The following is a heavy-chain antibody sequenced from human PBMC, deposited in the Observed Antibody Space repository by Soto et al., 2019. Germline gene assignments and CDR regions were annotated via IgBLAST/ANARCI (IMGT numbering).Heavy chain of an antibody. D-gene: IGHD1-1*01. V-gene: IGHV1-18*01. CDR3: ARVSQLELPLNWFDP. CDR2: ISAYNGNT. Sequence: QVQLVQSGAEVKKPGASVKVSCKASGYTFTSYGISWVRQAPGQGLEWMGWISAYNGNTNYAQKLQGRVTMTTDTSTSTAYIELRSLRSDDTAVYYCARVSQLELPLNWFDPWGQGTLVTVSS. J-gene: IGHJ5*02. CDR1: GYTFTSYG.